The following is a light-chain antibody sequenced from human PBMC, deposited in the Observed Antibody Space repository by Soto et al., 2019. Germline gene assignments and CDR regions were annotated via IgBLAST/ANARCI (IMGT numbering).Light chain of an antibody. Sequence: EIVLTQSPAYLSLAPGERVTLSCRASQSITTYLAWYQKKPGQTPRLLIYDTFNRATGIPDRFSGGGSGTDFTRTISSLETEDSAVSYCQQRSSWPPEFTFGQGTRVEIK. CDR2: DTF. CDR3: QQRSSWPPEFT. V-gene: IGKV3-11*01. CDR1: QSITTY. J-gene: IGKJ2*01.